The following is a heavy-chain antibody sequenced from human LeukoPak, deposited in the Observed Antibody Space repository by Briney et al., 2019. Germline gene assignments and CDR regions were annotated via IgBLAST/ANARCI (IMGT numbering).Heavy chain of an antibody. D-gene: IGHD1-26*01. V-gene: IGHV4-4*07. CDR2: IYTSGST. Sequence: SETLSLTCTVSGGSISSYYWSWIRQPAGKGLEWIGRIYTSGSTNHTPSLKRRVTLSVDTSKNQFSLELSSVTGADTAVYYCARTNPVGASYFYYWGQGTLVTVSS. J-gene: IGHJ4*02. CDR3: ARTNPVGASYFYY. CDR1: GGSISSYY.